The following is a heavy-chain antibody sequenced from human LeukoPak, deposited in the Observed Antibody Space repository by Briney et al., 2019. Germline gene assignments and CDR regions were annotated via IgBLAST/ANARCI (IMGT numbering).Heavy chain of an antibody. Sequence: SETLSLTCAVYGGSFSPYYWSWIRQPPGKGLEGIGEINHSGSTNYNPSLKSRVTISVDTSKNQFSLRLSSVTAADTAVYYCARGGFYCGGGCYVDYWGQGTLVTVSS. D-gene: IGHD2-21*02. CDR1: GGSFSPYY. V-gene: IGHV4-34*01. J-gene: IGHJ4*02. CDR3: ARGGFYCGGGCYVDY. CDR2: INHSGST.